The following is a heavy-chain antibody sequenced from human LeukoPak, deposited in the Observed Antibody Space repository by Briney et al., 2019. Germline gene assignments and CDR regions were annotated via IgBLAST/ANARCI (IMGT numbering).Heavy chain of an antibody. J-gene: IGHJ6*03. V-gene: IGHV4-61*02. CDR2: IYTSGST. CDR3: ARGAAGATLYYYYYMDV. D-gene: IGHD1-26*01. Sequence: PSETLSLTCTVSGGSISSGSYYWSWIRQPAGKGLEWIGRIYTSGSTNYNPSLKSRVTISVDTSKNQFSLKLSSVTAADTAVYYCARGAAGATLYYYYYMDVWGKGTTVTVSS. CDR1: GGSISSGSYY.